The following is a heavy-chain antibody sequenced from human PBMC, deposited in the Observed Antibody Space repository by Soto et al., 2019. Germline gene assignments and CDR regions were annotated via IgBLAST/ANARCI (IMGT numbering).Heavy chain of an antibody. V-gene: IGHV1-69*06. CDR1: GGAFHSSA. CDR3: ALAPNGTYQLNRY. CDR2: IIPMSDSP. Sequence: QVQLVQSGAEMKKPGSSVKVSCKVSGGAFHSSALNWVRQAPGQGLEWMGGIIPMSDSPKYAEEFQGRVTIIADTSTTTAYMEVRSLKSDDTAVYYCALAPNGTYQLNRYWGQGTLVTVSS. J-gene: IGHJ4*02. D-gene: IGHD3-16*02.